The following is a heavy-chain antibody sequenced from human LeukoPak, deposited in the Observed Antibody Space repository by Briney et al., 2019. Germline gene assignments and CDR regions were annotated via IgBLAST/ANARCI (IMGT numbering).Heavy chain of an antibody. D-gene: IGHD2-15*01. CDR3: ARGPRISNLEH. V-gene: IGHV3-23*01. CDR2: ISGSGTGT. J-gene: IGHJ4*02. Sequence: GGSLRLSCSASGSTFRDYAMSWVRQAPGEGLEWVSAISGSGTGTYYADSVRGRFTISRDNSKNTLYLQMSSLRADDTAVYYCARGPRISNLEHWGKGTLVTVSS. CDR1: GSTFRDYA.